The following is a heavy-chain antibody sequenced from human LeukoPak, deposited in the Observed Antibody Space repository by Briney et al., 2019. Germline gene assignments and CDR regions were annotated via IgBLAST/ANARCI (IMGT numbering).Heavy chain of an antibody. CDR3: AKVSGGGLYYDGMDV. CDR1: GFTFNNYA. J-gene: IGHJ6*02. Sequence: GGSLRLSCAASGFTFNNYAMNWVRQAPGKGLEWVSVISGSGGTAYYADSVKGRFTISRDSSKNTLYLQMNSLRAEDTAVYYCAKVSGGGLYYDGMDVWGQGTTVTVSS. CDR2: ISGSGGTA. V-gene: IGHV3-23*01. D-gene: IGHD1-14*01.